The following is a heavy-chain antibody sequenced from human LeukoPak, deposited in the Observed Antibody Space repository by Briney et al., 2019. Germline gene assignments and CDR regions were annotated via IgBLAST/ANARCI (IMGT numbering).Heavy chain of an antibody. Sequence: PSETLSLTCTVSGGSISSYYWSWIRQPPGKGLERIGYIYYSGSTNYNPSLKSRVTISVDTSKNQFSLKLSSVTAADTAVYYCARHTRAAAGKRPTQVWFDPWGQGTLVTVSS. D-gene: IGHD6-13*01. CDR3: ARHTRAAAGKRPTQVWFDP. V-gene: IGHV4-59*08. CDR2: IYYSGST. J-gene: IGHJ5*02. CDR1: GGSISSYY.